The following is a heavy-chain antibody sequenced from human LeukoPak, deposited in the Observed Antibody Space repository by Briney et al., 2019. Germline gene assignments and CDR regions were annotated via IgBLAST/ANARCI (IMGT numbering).Heavy chain of an antibody. Sequence: GGSLRLSCAASGFTFSSYAMSWVRQAPGKGLEWVSAISGSGGCAYYADSVKGRFTISRDNSKNTLYLQMNSLRAEDTAVYYCAKDPAFDGYNLELFDWGQGTLVTVSS. V-gene: IGHV3-23*01. J-gene: IGHJ4*02. CDR3: AKDPAFDGYNLELFD. CDR2: ISGSGGCA. CDR1: GFTFSSYA. D-gene: IGHD5-24*01.